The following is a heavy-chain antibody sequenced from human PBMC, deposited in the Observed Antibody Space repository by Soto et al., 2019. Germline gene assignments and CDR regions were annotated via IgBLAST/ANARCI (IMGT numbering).Heavy chain of an antibody. CDR2: INHSGST. CDR3: ARGPQWGWRRFDY. Sequence: HSETLSLTCAVYGGSFSGYYWSWIRQPPGKGLEWIGEINHSGSTNYNPSLKSRVTISVDTSKNQFSLKLSSVTAADTAVYYCARGPQWGWRRFDYWGQGTLVTVSS. CDR1: GGSFSGYY. D-gene: IGHD1-26*01. J-gene: IGHJ4*02. V-gene: IGHV4-34*01.